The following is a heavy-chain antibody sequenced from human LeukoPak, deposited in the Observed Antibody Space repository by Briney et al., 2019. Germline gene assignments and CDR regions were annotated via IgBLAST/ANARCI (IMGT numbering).Heavy chain of an antibody. CDR2: ISGSGGTT. CDR3: AKQTLSSSWSLAY. V-gene: IGHV3-23*01. CDR1: GFTFSTFA. J-gene: IGHJ4*02. Sequence: AGGSLRLSCAASGFTFSTFAMTWVRQAPGKGLEWVSAISGSGGTTYYADSVKGRFTISRGNSNNTLYLQMNSLRAEDTAVYYCAKQTLSSSWSLAYWGQGTLVTVSS. D-gene: IGHD6-13*01.